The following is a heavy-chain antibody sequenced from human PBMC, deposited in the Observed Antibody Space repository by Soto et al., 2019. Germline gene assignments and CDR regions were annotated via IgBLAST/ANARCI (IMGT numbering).Heavy chain of an antibody. D-gene: IGHD3-3*01. J-gene: IGHJ4*02. Sequence: QVQLQESGPGLVKPSGTLSLTCAVSGGSISSSNWWSWVRQPPGKGLEWIGEIYHSGSTNYNPSLKSRVTISVDKSKNQFSLKLSSVTAADTAVYYCASHPEGYLYYDFWSGSGHPFDYWGQGTLVTVSS. CDR3: ASHPEGYLYYDFWSGSGHPFDY. CDR1: GGSISSSNW. CDR2: IYHSGST. V-gene: IGHV4-4*02.